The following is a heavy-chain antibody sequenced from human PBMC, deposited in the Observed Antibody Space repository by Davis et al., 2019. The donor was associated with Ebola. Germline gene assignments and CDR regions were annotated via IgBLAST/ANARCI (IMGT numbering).Heavy chain of an antibody. CDR2: IRSKANSYAT. J-gene: IGHJ6*02. D-gene: IGHD6-19*01. CDR3: TSPIAVAGANYYYYGMDV. Sequence: GESLKISCAASGFTFSGSAMHWVRQASGKGLEWVGRIRSKANSYATAYAASVKGRFTISRDDSTNTAYLQMNSLKTEDTAVYYCTSPIAVAGANYYYYGMDVWGQGTTVTVSS. V-gene: IGHV3-73*01. CDR1: GFTFSGSA.